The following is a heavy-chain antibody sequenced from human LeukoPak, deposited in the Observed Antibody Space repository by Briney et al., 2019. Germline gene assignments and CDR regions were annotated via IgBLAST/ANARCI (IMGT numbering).Heavy chain of an antibody. D-gene: IGHD5-24*01. V-gene: IGHV3-74*01. CDR3: AGDRLQGHNWFDP. CDR2: INSDGSST. J-gene: IGHJ5*02. Sequence: PGGSPRLSCAASGFTFSSYWMHWVRQAPGKGLVWVSRINSDGSSTSYADSVKGRFTISRDNAKNTLYLQMSSLRAEDTAVYYCAGDRLQGHNWFDPWGQGTLVTVPS. CDR1: GFTFSSYW.